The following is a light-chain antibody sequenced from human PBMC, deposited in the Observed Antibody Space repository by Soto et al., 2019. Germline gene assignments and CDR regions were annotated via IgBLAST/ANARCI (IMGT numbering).Light chain of an antibody. V-gene: IGLV2-14*01. CDR1: TSDVGGHNF. CDR2: AVD. Sequence: QSALTQPASVSGSPGESITISCSGTTSDVGGHNFVSWFQQHPGKAPKMMIYAVDQRPSGVSIRFSGSKSGNTASLTISGLQTEDEADYYCSSYTRSSIRVFGGGTKLTVL. CDR3: SSYTRSSIRV. J-gene: IGLJ3*02.